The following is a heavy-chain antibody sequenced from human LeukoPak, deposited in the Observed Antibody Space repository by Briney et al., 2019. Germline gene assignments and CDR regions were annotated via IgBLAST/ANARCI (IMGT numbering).Heavy chain of an antibody. D-gene: IGHD6-13*01. V-gene: IGHV1-24*01. J-gene: IGHJ1*01. CDR2: FDPEDGEA. Sequence: ASVKVSCKVSGYTLTELSMHWVRQAPGKGLEWMGRFDPEDGEAIYAQKFQGRVTMTEDTSTNTAYMELSSLRSEDTAVYYCATQQLVRFVLRFQHWGQGTLVTVSS. CDR3: ATQQLVRFVLRFQH. CDR1: GYTLTELS.